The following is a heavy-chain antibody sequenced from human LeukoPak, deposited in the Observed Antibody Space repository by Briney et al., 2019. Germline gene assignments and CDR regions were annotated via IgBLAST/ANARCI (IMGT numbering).Heavy chain of an antibody. CDR2: ISAHNGNT. J-gene: IGHJ4*02. CDR3: ARLDDSSGYYMWDY. D-gene: IGHD3-22*01. CDR1: GYTFTSYG. Sequence: ASVKVSCKASGYTFTSYGISWVRQAPGQGLEWMGWISAHNGNTNYAQKLQGRVTMTTDTSTSTAYMELRSLRSDDTAVYYCARLDDSSGYYMWDYWGQGTLVTVSS. V-gene: IGHV1-18*01.